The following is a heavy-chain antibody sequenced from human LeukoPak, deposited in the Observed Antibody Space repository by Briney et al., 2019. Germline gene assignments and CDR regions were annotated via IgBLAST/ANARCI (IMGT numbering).Heavy chain of an antibody. D-gene: IGHD1-26*01. V-gene: IGHV4-59*01. CDR2: ISYSGST. J-gene: IGHJ5*02. CDR1: GGSINNYY. Sequence: PSETLSLTCTVSGGSINNYYWSWIRQPPGKGLEWIGYISYSGSTTYNPSFKSRVTISVDMSKNQFSLNLRSVTAADTAVYYCARDLEESGRYLRFDPWGQGTLVTVSS. CDR3: ARDLEESGRYLRFDP.